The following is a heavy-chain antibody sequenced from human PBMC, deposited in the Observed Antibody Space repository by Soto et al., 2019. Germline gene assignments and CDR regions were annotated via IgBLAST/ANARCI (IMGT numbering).Heavy chain of an antibody. CDR3: AKALYGGFTY. CDR1: GFTFSVYA. Sequence: EVRLLESGGGLVQPGGSLRLSCAASGFTFSVYAMSWVRQAPGKGLEWVSGISGSGDSTHYADSVKGRFTVSRDNSKSMVYLQKNSLRAEDTAIYYCAKALYGGFTYWGQGTLVTVSS. V-gene: IGHV3-23*01. J-gene: IGHJ4*02. CDR2: ISGSGDST. D-gene: IGHD3-10*01.